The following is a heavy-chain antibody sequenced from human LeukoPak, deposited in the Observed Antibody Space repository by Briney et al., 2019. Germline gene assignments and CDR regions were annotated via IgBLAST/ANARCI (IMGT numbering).Heavy chain of an antibody. CDR1: GFTFSSYG. CDR2: IWYDGSNK. J-gene: IGHJ4*02. CDR3: AKNGVPAATLYYFDY. Sequence: GGSLRLSCAASGFTFSSYGMHWVRQAPGKGLEWVAVIWYDGSNKYYADSVKGRFTISRDNSKNTLHLQMNSLRAEDTAVCYCAKNGVPAATLYYFDYWGQGTLVTVSS. D-gene: IGHD2-2*01. V-gene: IGHV3-33*06.